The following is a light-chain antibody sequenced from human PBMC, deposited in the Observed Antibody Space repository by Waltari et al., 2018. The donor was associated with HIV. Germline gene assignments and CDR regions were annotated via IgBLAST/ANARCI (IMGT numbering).Light chain of an antibody. J-gene: IGKJ1*01. V-gene: IGKV3-15*01. CDR1: QRVTTK. CDR3: QQYNTWPQT. Sequence: DIEMTQSPSTLSVSPGERVTLSCRANQRVTTKLAWYQQKPGQAPMLLIYGTSTRATGCPGRFSGSGSRTEFTLTISSLQSEDFAVYYCQQYNTWPQTFGQGTRVEI. CDR2: GTS.